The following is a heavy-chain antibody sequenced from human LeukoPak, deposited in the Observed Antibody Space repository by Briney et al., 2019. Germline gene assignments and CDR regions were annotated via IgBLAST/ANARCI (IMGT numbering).Heavy chain of an antibody. D-gene: IGHD4-17*01. CDR3: ARANGDYGPEYFQH. Sequence: PSETLSLTCTVSGGSISGYYWSWVRQAPGKGLEWVANIKQDGSEKYYVDSVKGRFTISRDNAKNSLYLQMNSLRAEDTAVYYCARANGDYGPEYFQHWGQGTLVTVSS. J-gene: IGHJ1*01. CDR1: GGSISGYY. CDR2: IKQDGSEK. V-gene: IGHV3-7*01.